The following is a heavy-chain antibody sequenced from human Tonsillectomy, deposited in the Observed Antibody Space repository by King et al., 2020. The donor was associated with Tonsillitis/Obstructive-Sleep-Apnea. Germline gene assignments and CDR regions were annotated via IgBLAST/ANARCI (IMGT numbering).Heavy chain of an antibody. J-gene: IGHJ6*03. D-gene: IGHD2-2*01. CDR2: ISSYSTNT. V-gene: IGHV1-18*01. CDR3: ARDLRCSSTSCYSITYYYYYMDV. CDR1: GYTFTSYG. Sequence: VQLVESGAEVKKPGASVKVSCKASGYTFTSYGISWVRQAPGQGLEWMGWISSYSTNTNYAQNLQGRVNMSTDTSPSTAYMELRSLRSDDTAVYYCARDLRCSSTSCYSITYYYYYMDVWGKGTTVTVSS.